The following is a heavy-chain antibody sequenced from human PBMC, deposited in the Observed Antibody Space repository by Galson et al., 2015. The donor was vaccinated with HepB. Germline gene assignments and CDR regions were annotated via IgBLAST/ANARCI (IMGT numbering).Heavy chain of an antibody. J-gene: IGHJ6*02. CDR2: IIPIFGTA. CDR3: ASNDKWELRTGYYYGMDV. Sequence: SVKVSCKASGGTFSSYAISWVRQAPGQGLEWMGGIIPIFGTANYAQKFQGRVTITADESTSTAYMELSSLRSEDTAVYYCASNDKWELRTGYYYGMDVWGQGTTVTVSS. CDR1: GGTFSSYA. D-gene: IGHD1-26*01. V-gene: IGHV1-69*13.